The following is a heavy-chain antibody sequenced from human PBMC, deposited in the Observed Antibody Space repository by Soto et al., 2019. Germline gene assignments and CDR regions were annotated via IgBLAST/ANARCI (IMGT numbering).Heavy chain of an antibody. CDR2: ISGSGGT. CDR1: DFTISSYG. J-gene: IGHJ4*02. CDR3: AKDVNYDILAGYYYY. D-gene: IGHD3-9*01. Sequence: PGGSLRLSCAASDFTISSYGMSWVRQAPGKGLEWVSVISGSGGTYYADSVKGRFTISRDNSKNTLYLQMNSLRVEDTAVYYCAKDVNYDILAGYYYYWGQGTLVTVSS. V-gene: IGHV3-23*01.